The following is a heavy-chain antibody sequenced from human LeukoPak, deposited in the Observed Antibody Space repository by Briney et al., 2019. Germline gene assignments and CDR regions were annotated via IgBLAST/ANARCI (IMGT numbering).Heavy chain of an antibody. V-gene: IGHV3-23*01. CDR2: VSGSGDNT. CDR1: GFTFSSYA. Sequence: GGSLRLSCAASGFTFSSYAMSWVRQAPDKGLEWVSAVSGSGDNTYYADSVKGRFTISRDNSQSTVYLQMNSLRTEDTAVYYCVKYLIPTAVLMDVWGQGTTVTVSS. J-gene: IGHJ6*02. CDR3: VKYLIPTAVLMDV. D-gene: IGHD2-21*02.